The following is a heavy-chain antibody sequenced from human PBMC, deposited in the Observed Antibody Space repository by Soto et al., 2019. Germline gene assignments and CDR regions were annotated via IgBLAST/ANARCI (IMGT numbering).Heavy chain of an antibody. CDR1: GGSISSSNW. V-gene: IGHV4-4*02. Sequence: PSETLSLTCAVSGGSISSSNWWSWVRQPPGKGLEWIGEIYYSGSTNYNPSLKSRVTISVDTSKNQFSLKLSSVTAADTAVYYCARGKRIVGATYFDYWGQGTLVTVSS. D-gene: IGHD1-26*01. J-gene: IGHJ4*02. CDR2: IYYSGST. CDR3: ARGKRIVGATYFDY.